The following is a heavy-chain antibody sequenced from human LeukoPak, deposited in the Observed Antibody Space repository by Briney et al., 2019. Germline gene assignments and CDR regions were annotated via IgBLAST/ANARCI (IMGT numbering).Heavy chain of an antibody. J-gene: IGHJ5*02. D-gene: IGHD3-9*01. CDR3: AKGAEYYDILTGYYEGSWFDP. V-gene: IGHV3-30*02. CDR1: GFTFSSYG. CDR2: IQYDGSNK. Sequence: GGSLRLSCAASGFTFSSYGMHWVRQAPGKGLEWVAFIQYDGSNKYYADSVKGRFTISRDNSKNTLYLQMNSLRAEDTAVYYCAKGAEYYDILTGYYEGSWFDPWGQGTLVTVSS.